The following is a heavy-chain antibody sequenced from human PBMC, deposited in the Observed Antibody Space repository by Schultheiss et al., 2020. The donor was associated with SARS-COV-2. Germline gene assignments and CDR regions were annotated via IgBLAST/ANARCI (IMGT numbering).Heavy chain of an antibody. D-gene: IGHD6-13*01. Sequence: SQTHSLTCTVSGGSVSRGSYYWSWIRQPPGKGLEWIGEINHSGSTNYNPSLKSRVTISVDTSKNQFSLKLSSVTAADTAVYYCARGVAAAGKSAAYNWFDPWGQGTLVTVSS. CDR3: ARGVAAAGKSAAYNWFDP. V-gene: IGHV4-61*01. J-gene: IGHJ5*02. CDR1: GGSVSRGSYY. CDR2: INHSGST.